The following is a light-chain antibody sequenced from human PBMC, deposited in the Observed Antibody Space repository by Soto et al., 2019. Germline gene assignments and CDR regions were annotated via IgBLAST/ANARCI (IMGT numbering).Light chain of an antibody. Sequence: QTVVTQPPSASGTPGQRVTISCSGSSSDIGSNVVNWYRQLPGTAPKLLIYRDSQRPSGVPDRFSGSKSGTSASLAISGLRSEDEADYYCAAWDDSLRGWVFGGGTKLTVL. CDR1: SSDIGSNV. V-gene: IGLV1-47*01. J-gene: IGLJ3*02. CDR2: RDS. CDR3: AAWDDSLRGWV.